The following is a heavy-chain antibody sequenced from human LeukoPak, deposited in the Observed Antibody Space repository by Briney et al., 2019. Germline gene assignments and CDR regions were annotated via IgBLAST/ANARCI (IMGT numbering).Heavy chain of an antibody. CDR2: INQDGSEK. CDR1: GFTFNSYW. J-gene: IGHJ4*02. CDR3: AREGGRKRHDY. Sequence: PGGSLRLSCAASGFTFNSYWISWVRQAPGKGLEWLANINQDGSEKYYVDSVKGRFTISRDNAKNSLYLQMNSLRAEDTAVYYCAREGGRKRHDYWGQGTLVTVSS. D-gene: IGHD1-14*01. V-gene: IGHV3-7*01.